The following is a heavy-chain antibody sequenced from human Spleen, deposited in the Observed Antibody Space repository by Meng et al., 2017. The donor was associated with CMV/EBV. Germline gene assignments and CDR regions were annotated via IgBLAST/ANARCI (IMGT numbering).Heavy chain of an antibody. CDR3: ARDYRSIAARRPNWYFDL. CDR1: GFTFSNAW. Sequence: GGSLRLSCAASGFTFSNAWMSWVRQAPGKGLEWVGRIKSKTDGGTTDYAAPVKGRFTISRDNAKNSLFLQMYSLRAEDTAVYYCARDYRSIAARRPNWYFDLWGRGTLVTVSS. CDR2: IKSKTDGGTT. J-gene: IGHJ2*01. D-gene: IGHD6-6*01. V-gene: IGHV3-15*01.